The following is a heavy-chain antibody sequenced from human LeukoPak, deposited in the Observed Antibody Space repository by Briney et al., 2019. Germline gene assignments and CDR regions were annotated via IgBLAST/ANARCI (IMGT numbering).Heavy chain of an antibody. CDR1: GFTFSNAW. J-gene: IGHJ4*02. CDR3: TTDLIDYDSSFFDY. Sequence: PGGSLRLSCAASGFTFSNAWMSWVRQAPGKGLEWVGRIKSKTDGGTTDYAAPVKGRFTISRDDSKNTLYLQMNSLKTEDTAVYYCTTDLIDYDSSFFDYWGQGTLVTVSS. CDR2: IKSKTDGGTT. D-gene: IGHD3-22*01. V-gene: IGHV3-15*01.